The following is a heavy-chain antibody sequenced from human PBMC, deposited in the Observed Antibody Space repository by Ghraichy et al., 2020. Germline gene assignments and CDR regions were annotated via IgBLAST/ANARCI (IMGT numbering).Heavy chain of an antibody. V-gene: IGHV4-39*01. CDR2: IYYSGST. J-gene: IGHJ4*02. CDR3: ARPGYYDSSGYYQIDY. D-gene: IGHD3-22*01. Sequence: SETLSLTCTVSGGSISSSSYYWGWIRQPPGKGLEWIGSIYYSGSTYYNPSLKSRVTISVDTSKNQFSLKLSSVTAADTAVYYCARPGYYDSSGYYQIDYWGQGTLVTVSS. CDR1: GGSISSSSYY.